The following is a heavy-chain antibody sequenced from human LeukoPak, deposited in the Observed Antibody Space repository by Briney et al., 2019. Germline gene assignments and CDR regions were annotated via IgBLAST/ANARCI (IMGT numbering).Heavy chain of an antibody. CDR2: ISSNGGST. Sequence: PGGSLRLSCSASGFVFTIYTMYWVRQAPGKGPEYVSAISSNGGSTYYADSVKGRFTISRDNSKNTLYLQMSSLRAEDTAVYYCVGGFDYWGQGTLVTVSS. CDR1: GFVFTIYT. V-gene: IGHV3-64D*06. D-gene: IGHD3-16*01. J-gene: IGHJ4*02. CDR3: VGGFDY.